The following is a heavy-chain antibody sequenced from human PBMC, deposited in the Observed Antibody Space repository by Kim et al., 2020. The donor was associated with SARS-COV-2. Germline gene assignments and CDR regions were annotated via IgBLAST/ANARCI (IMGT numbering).Heavy chain of an antibody. Sequence: GGSLRLSCAASGFPFSSYSVHWVRQAPGKGLEWVAVISHDGGTKYYADSMXGXXXXXXDXXXXTLXXXMSSLRAEDTXXYXXXGGXAXRFXXWGXGTXXTVS. J-gene: IGHJ4*02. CDR1: GFPFSSYS. CDR2: ISHDGGTK. V-gene: IGHV3-30-3*01. D-gene: IGHD3-16*01. CDR3: XGGXAXRFXX.